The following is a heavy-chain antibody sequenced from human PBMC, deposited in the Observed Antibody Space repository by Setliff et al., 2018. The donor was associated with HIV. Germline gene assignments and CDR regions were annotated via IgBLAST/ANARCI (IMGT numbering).Heavy chain of an antibody. V-gene: IGHV1-18*01. Sequence: VASVKVSCKASGYTFSTXAIRWXXQAPGXXXQXXXXXHTYNGNVNYARKFRGRVTMTTDASTNTAFMELSNLRSDDTAIYYCAREFSXXAFYFDSWGQGTQVTVSS. J-gene: IGHJ4*02. CDR2: XHTYNGNV. CDR1: GYTFSTXA. CDR3: AREFSXXAFYFDS.